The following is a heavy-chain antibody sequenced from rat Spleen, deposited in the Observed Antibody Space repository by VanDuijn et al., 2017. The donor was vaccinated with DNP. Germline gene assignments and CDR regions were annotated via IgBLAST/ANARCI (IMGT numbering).Heavy chain of an antibody. CDR3: ARHGTTDAMDA. D-gene: IGHD1-6*01. CDR2: ITGGGNT. Sequence: EVQLVESGGGLVEPGRSLKLSCVASGFTFSYYWMAWIRQVPGKGLEWIASITGGGNTYYRDSVKGRFTISRDNAKSTLYLQMASLGSEETATYYCARHGTTDAMDAWGQGTSVTVSS. V-gene: IGHV5S11*01. CDR1: GFTFSYYW. J-gene: IGHJ4*01.